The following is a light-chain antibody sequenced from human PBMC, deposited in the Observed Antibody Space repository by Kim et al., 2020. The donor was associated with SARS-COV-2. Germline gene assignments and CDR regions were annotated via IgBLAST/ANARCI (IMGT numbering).Light chain of an antibody. CDR2: YDS. J-gene: IGLJ2*01. CDR1: NIGSKS. V-gene: IGLV3-21*04. CDR3: QVWACGVV. Sequence: SYELTQPPSVSVAPGKTARITCGGNNIGSKSVHWYQQKPGQAPVLVIYYDSDRPSGIPERFSGSNSGNTATLTISRVEAGDEADYYCQVWACGVVFG.